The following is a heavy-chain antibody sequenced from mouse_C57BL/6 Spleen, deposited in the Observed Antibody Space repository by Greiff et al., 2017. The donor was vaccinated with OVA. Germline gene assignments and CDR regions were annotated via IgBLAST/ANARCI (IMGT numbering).Heavy chain of an antibody. CDR2: IYPGDGDT. CDR3: ARYYDYDRAMDY. D-gene: IGHD2-4*01. Sequence: QVQLQQSGPELVKPGASVKISCKASGYAFSSSWMNWVKQRPGKGLEWIGRIYPGDGDTNYNGKFKGKATLTADKSSSTAYMQLSSLTSEDSAVYFCARYYDYDRAMDYWSQGTSVTVSS. V-gene: IGHV1-82*01. CDR1: GYAFSSSW. J-gene: IGHJ4*01.